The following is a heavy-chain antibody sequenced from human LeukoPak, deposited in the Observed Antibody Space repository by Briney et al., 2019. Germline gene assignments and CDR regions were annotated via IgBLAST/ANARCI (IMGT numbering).Heavy chain of an antibody. CDR3: TTGATMVRGVIGY. Sequence: GGSLRLSCAASGFTFSNAWMSWVRQAPGRGLEWVGRIKSKTDGGTTDYAAPVKGRFTISRDDSENTLYLQMNSLKTEDTAVYYCTTGATMVRGVIGYWGQGTLVTVSS. J-gene: IGHJ4*02. D-gene: IGHD3-10*01. V-gene: IGHV3-15*01. CDR2: IKSKTDGGTT. CDR1: GFTFSNAW.